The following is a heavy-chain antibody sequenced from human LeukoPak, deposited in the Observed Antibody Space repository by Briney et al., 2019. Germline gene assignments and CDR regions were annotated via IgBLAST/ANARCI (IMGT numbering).Heavy chain of an antibody. Sequence: GESLKISFKASGYTFTSYWIAWVRQMPGNGLEWMGIIYPGDSDTRYSPSFQGQVTISADKSSNTASLQWSSLKASDTAMYYCARQRDGYSFDYWGQGTLVTVSS. CDR2: IYPGDSDT. CDR1: GYTFTSYW. D-gene: IGHD5-24*01. J-gene: IGHJ4*02. V-gene: IGHV5-51*01. CDR3: ARQRDGYSFDY.